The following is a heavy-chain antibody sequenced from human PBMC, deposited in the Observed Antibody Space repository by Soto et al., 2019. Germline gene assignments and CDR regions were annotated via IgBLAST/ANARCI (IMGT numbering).Heavy chain of an antibody. CDR3: ARDEAKYSSSWSYY. J-gene: IGHJ4*02. CDR1: GFTFSSYG. D-gene: IGHD6-13*01. Sequence: GGSLRLSCAASGFTFSSYGMHWVRQAPGKGLEWVAVIWYDGSNKYYVDSVKGRFTISRDNSKNTLYLQMNSLRAEDTAVYYCARDEAKYSSSWSYYWGQGTLVTVSS. V-gene: IGHV3-33*01. CDR2: IWYDGSNK.